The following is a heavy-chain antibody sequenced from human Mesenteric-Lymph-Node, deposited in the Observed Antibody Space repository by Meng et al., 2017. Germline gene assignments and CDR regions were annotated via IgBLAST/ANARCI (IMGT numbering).Heavy chain of an antibody. CDR2: ISPNTGNT. V-gene: IGHV1-18*01. D-gene: IGHD1-20*01. CDR3: AINRVSHNWDSLAAY. Sequence: ASVKVSCKASGGTFSSYAISWVRQAPGQGLEWMGWISPNTGNTNYAQKFQGRVTMTTDTSTSTAYMELRSLRSDDTAVYYCAINRVSHNWDSLAAYWGQGTLVTVSS. CDR1: GGTFSSYA. J-gene: IGHJ4*02.